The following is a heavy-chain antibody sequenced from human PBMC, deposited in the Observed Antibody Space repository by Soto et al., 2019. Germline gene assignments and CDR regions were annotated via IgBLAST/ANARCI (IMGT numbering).Heavy chain of an antibody. CDR3: SRTGPPVDY. V-gene: IGHV1-18*01. CDR1: GYPCSSYA. J-gene: IGHJ4*02. CDR2: IITYNGNT. Sequence: QVQLVQSGAEVKNPGASVTVSCKASGYPCSSYAISWVRQAPGQWFEWMGWIITYNGNTNYAQKLQGRVTMTTDPSTTTADMDLRSLRSDDTAVYYCSRTGPPVDYWGQGTLVTVSS.